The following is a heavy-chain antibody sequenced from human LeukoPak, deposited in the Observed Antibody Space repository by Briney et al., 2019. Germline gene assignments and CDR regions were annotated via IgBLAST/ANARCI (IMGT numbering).Heavy chain of an antibody. CDR3: ARGRMGRYYYDSIGYYYYFDY. D-gene: IGHD3-22*01. V-gene: IGHV4-59*01. Sequence: SETLSLTCTVSGGSISSYYWSWIRQPAGKGLEWIGYIYYSGITNYNPSLKSRVTISVDTSKNQFSLKLSSVTAADTAVYYWARGRMGRYYYDSIGYYYYFDYWGQGTLVTVSS. CDR1: GGSISSYY. J-gene: IGHJ4*02. CDR2: IYYSGIT.